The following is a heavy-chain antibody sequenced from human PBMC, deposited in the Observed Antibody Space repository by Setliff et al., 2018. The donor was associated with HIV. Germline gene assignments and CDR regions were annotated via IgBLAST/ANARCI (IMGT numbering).Heavy chain of an antibody. CDR3: ARLRPSVADRSYFDH. CDR2: MHTSGNT. J-gene: IGHJ4*02. D-gene: IGHD6-19*01. Sequence: PSETLSLTCTVSGGSISGYYWSWIRQPAGKGLEWIGRMHTSGNTNYNPSLKSRVTMSVDSSKNRFSLKVNSVTAADTAVYYCARLRPSVADRSYFDHWGQGTLVTVSS. CDR1: GGSISGYY. V-gene: IGHV4-4*07.